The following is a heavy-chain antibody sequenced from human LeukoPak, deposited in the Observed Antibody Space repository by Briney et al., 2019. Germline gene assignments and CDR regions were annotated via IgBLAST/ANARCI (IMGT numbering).Heavy chain of an antibody. Sequence: GGSLRLSCAASGFSFSAYGMNWVRQAPGKGLEWVSAIGGSGATTYYADSVRGRFTISRDNSKNTLYLQMNSLRAEDTAVYYCAKERDYYGSGSYSDYWGQGTLVTVSS. V-gene: IGHV3-23*01. D-gene: IGHD3-10*01. J-gene: IGHJ4*02. CDR3: AKERDYYGSGSYSDY. CDR1: GFSFSAYG. CDR2: IGGSGATT.